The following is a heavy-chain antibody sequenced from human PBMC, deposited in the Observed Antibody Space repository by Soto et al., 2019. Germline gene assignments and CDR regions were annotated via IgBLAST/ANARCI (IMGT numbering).Heavy chain of an antibody. D-gene: IGHD3-22*01. V-gene: IGHV5-51*01. J-gene: IGHJ4*02. CDR2: IYPGDSDT. CDR3: VTLRYYYDSSGYYPWTGFDN. CDR1: GYTFTNYW. Sequence: GESLKISRKGSGYTFTNYWIGWVRQMPGKRPEGMGIIYPGDSDTRYSPSFQGQVTISADKSISTAYLQWSSLMASDTAMYYCVTLRYYYDSSGYYPWTGFDNWGQGTLVTVSS.